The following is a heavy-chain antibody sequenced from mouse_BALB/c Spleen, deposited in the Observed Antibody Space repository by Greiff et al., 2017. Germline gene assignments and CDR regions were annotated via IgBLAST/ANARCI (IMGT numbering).Heavy chain of an antibody. V-gene: IGHV5-6-3*01. CDR2: INSNGGST. CDR3: ARGRGFAY. Sequence: EVQGVESGGGLVQPGGSLKLSCAASGFTFSSYGMSWVRQTPDKRLELVATINSNGGSTYYPDSVKGRFTISRDNAKNTLYLQMSSLKSEDTAMYYCARGRGFAYWGQGTLVTVSA. J-gene: IGHJ3*01. CDR1: GFTFSSYG.